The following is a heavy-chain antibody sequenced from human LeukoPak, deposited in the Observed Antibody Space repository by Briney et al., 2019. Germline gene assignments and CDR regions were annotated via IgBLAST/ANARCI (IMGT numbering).Heavy chain of an antibody. D-gene: IGHD3-16*01. CDR1: GFTFTSYW. CDR3: VRDWGSYPSR. J-gene: IGHJ4*02. V-gene: IGHV3-74*01. Sequence: GGSLRLSCAASGFTFTSYWMHWVRQAPGKGLLWVSRINSDGSSTSYADSVKGRFTISRDNAKNTLYLQMNSLRAEDTAVYYCVRDWGSYPSRWGQGTLVTVSS. CDR2: INSDGSST.